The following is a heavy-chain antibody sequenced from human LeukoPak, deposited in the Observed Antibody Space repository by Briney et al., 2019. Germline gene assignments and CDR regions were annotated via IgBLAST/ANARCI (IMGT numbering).Heavy chain of an antibody. CDR1: GGSISSYY. Sequence: SETLSLTCTVSGGSISSYYWSWIRQPPGKGLEWIGYIYYSGSTNYNPSLKSRVTISVDTSKNQFSLKLSSVTAADTAVYYCARGPTRYYYDSSGYSQFDYWGQGTLVTVSS. D-gene: IGHD3-22*01. J-gene: IGHJ4*02. CDR3: ARGPTRYYYDSSGYSQFDY. V-gene: IGHV4-59*01. CDR2: IYYSGST.